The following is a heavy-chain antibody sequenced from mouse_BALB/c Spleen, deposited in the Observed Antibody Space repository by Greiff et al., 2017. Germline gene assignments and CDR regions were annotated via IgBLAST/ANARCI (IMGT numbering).Heavy chain of an antibody. J-gene: IGHJ2*01. Sequence: EVKLVESGGDLVKPGGSLKLSCAASGFTFSSHGMSWVRQTPDKRLEWVATISSGGSYTYYPDSVKGRFTISRDNAKNTLYLQMSSLKSEDTAMYYCARRGDYPFDDWGQGTTLTVSS. CDR3: ARRGDYPFDD. V-gene: IGHV5-6*02. CDR1: GFTFSSHG. CDR2: ISSGGSYT. D-gene: IGHD2-13*01.